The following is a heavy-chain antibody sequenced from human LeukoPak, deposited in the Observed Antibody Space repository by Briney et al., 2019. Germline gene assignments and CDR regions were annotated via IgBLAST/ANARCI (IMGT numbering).Heavy chain of an antibody. Sequence: RGSLRLSCAASGFTFSSYAMSWVRQAPGKGLEWVSAISGSGGTPYYADSVKGRFTISRDNSKNTLYLQMNSLRAEDTAVYYCARGPQLTYFYYMDVWGKGTTVTVSS. J-gene: IGHJ6*03. CDR1: GFTFSSYA. D-gene: IGHD5-24*01. V-gene: IGHV3-23*01. CDR3: ARGPQLTYFYYMDV. CDR2: ISGSGGTP.